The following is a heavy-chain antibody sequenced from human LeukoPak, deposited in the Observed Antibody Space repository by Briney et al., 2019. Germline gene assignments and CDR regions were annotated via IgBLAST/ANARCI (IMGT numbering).Heavy chain of an antibody. CDR2: IFSST. CDR1: GFTVSSNS. D-gene: IGHD4/OR15-4a*01. CDR3: ARRAGAYSHPYDY. J-gene: IGHJ4*02. V-gene: IGHV3-53*01. Sequence: QSGGSLRLSCTASGFTVSSNSMSWVRQGPGKGLEGVSFIFSSTDYSDSVKGRFTISRDNSKNTLYLQMNSLRAEDTAVYYCARRAGAYSHPYDYWGQGTLVTVSS.